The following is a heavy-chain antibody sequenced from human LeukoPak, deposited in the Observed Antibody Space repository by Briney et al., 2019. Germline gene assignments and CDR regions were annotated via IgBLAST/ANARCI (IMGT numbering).Heavy chain of an antibody. CDR2: ISYDGSNK. CDR1: GFTFSSYG. V-gene: IGHV3-30*18. D-gene: IGHD2-2*02. Sequence: QPGRSLRLSCAASGFTFSSYGMHWVRQAPGKGLEWVAVISYDGSNKYYADSVKGRFTISRDNSKNTLYLQMNSLRAEDTAVYYCVKGPIYPSGGMDVWGQGTTVTVSS. CDR3: VKGPIYPSGGMDV. J-gene: IGHJ6*02.